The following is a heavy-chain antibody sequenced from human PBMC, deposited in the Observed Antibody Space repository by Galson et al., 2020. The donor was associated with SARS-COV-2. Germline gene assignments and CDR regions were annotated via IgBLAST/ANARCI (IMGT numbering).Heavy chain of an antibody. CDR2: ISYDGSNK. V-gene: IGHV3-30*18. CDR3: AKKDTGMDFYLYGMDV. Sequence: GESLKISCAASGFPFDYYGIHWVRQAPGKGLEWVAVISYDGSNKYYADSVKGRFTISRDNSKNRLYLQMNGLRAEDTAVYYCAKKDTGMDFYLYGMDVWCQGTTVTVPS. D-gene: IGHD5-18*01. CDR1: GFPFDYYG. J-gene: IGHJ6*02.